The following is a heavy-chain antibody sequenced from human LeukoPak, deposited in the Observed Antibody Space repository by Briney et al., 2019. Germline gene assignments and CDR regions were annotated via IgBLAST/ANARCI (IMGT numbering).Heavy chain of an antibody. CDR2: INPNSGGT. J-gene: IGHJ4*02. D-gene: IGHD3-3*01. CDR1: GYTFTGYY. V-gene: IGHV1-2*02. CDR3: ARSLRFLEWLFY. Sequence: ASVKVSCKASGYTFTGYYMRWVRQAPGQGLEWMGWINPNSGGTNYAQKFQGRVTMTRDTSISTAYMELSRLRSDDTAVYYCARSLRFLEWLFYWGQGTLVTVSS.